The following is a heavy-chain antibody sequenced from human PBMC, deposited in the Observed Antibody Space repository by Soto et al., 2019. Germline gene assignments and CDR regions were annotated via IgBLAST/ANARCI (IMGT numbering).Heavy chain of an antibody. Sequence: LTCTVSGGSISSYYWSWIRQPAGKGLEWIGRIYTSGSTNYNPSLKSRVTMSVDTSKNQFSLKLSSVTAADTAVYYCASWRQLGAAGFDPWGQGTLVTVSS. CDR3: ASWRQLGAAGFDP. CDR2: IYTSGST. CDR1: GGSISSYY. D-gene: IGHD6-6*01. V-gene: IGHV4-4*07. J-gene: IGHJ5*02.